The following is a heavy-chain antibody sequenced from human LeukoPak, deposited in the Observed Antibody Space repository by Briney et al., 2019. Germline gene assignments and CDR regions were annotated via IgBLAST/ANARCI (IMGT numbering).Heavy chain of an antibody. CDR3: ARDPMIAEVHY. D-gene: IGHD3-22*01. Sequence: GGSLRLSCAASGFTFSDYYMSWIRQAPGKWREGVSYISSSGSTIYYADSVKGRFTISRDNAKNSLYLQMNSLRAEDTAVYYCARDPMIAEVHYWGQGTLVTVSS. V-gene: IGHV3-11*01. J-gene: IGHJ4*02. CDR2: ISSSGSTI. CDR1: GFTFSDYY.